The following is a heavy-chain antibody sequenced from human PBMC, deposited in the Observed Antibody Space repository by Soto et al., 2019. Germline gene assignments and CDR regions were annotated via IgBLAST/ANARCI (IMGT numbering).Heavy chain of an antibody. J-gene: IGHJ4*02. V-gene: IGHV3-33*01. CDR2: IWYDGSNK. CDR3: ARDESGITMVRGDPLSYYFDY. Sequence: QVQLVESGGGVVQPGRSLRLSCAASGFTFSSYGMHWVRQAPGKGLEWVAVIWYDGSNKYYADSVKGRFTISRDNSKNTLYLQMNSLRAEDTAVYYCARDESGITMVRGDPLSYYFDYWGQGTLVTVSS. D-gene: IGHD3-10*01. CDR1: GFTFSSYG.